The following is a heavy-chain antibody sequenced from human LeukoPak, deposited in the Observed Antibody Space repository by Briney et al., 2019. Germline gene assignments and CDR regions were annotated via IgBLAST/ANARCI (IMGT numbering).Heavy chain of an antibody. J-gene: IGHJ4*02. CDR3: ARGRIVAGVRY. D-gene: IGHD3-22*01. V-gene: IGHV3-48*04. Sequence: GGSLRLSCAASGFSLSSYGMNWVRQAPGKGLEWVSYSSSSTTIIYYADSVKGRFTISRDNAKNSLYLQMNSLRADDTAVYYCARGRIVAGVRYWGQGTLVTVSS. CDR2: SSSSTTII. CDR1: GFSLSSYG.